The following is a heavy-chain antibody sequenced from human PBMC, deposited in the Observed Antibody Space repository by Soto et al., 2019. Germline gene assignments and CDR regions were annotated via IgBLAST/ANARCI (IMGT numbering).Heavy chain of an antibody. CDR3: ARGREEQESSVVPAAIVYYYYYMDV. CDR1: GGSFSGYY. J-gene: IGHJ6*03. V-gene: IGHV4-34*01. CDR2: INHSGST. Sequence: SETLSLTCAVYGGSFSGYYWSWIRQPPGKGLEWIGEINHSGSTNYNPSLKSRVTISVDTSKNQFSRKLSSVTAADTAVYYCARGREEQESSVVPAAIVYYYYYMDVWGKGTTVTVSS. D-gene: IGHD2-2*01.